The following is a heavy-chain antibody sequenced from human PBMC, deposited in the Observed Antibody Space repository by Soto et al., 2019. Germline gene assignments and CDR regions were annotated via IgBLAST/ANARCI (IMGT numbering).Heavy chain of an antibody. CDR3: ARGSSGWYGGRYYGMDV. CDR2: ISAYNGNT. V-gene: IGHV1-18*01. J-gene: IGHJ6*02. Sequence: QVQLVQSGAEVKKPGASVKVSCKASGYTFTSYGISWVRQAPGQGLEWMGWISAYNGNTNYAQKLQGRVTMTTDTSTSTAYRELRSLRSDDTAVYYCARGSSGWYGGRYYGMDVWGQGTTVTVSS. D-gene: IGHD6-19*01. CDR1: GYTFTSYG.